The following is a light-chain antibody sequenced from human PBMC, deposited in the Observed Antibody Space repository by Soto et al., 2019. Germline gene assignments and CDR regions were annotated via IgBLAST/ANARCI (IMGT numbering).Light chain of an antibody. Sequence: EIVLTQSPGTLSLSPGERATLSCRASQSVSSNLAWYQQKPGQAPRLLMYGASSRATGIPDRFSGTGSGTDFTLTISRLEPEDFAVYYCQHYDSSRTFGQGTKVDIK. CDR1: QSVSSN. J-gene: IGKJ1*01. CDR2: GAS. CDR3: QHYDSSRT. V-gene: IGKV3-20*01.